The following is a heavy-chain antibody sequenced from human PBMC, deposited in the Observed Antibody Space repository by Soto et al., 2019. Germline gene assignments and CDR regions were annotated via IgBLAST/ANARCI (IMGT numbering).Heavy chain of an antibody. J-gene: IGHJ4*02. CDR2: ISSSGSTI. Sequence: PGGSLRLSCAASGFTFSDYYMSWIRQAPGKGLEWVSYISSSGSTIYYAASVKGRFTISRDNAKNSLYLQMNSLRAEDTAVYYCAIGSGSYLPDYFDYWGQGTLVTVSS. CDR1: GFTFSDYY. D-gene: IGHD3-10*01. V-gene: IGHV3-11*01. CDR3: AIGSGSYLPDYFDY.